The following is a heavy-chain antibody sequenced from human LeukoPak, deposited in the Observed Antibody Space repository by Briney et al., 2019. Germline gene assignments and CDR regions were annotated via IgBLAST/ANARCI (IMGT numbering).Heavy chain of an antibody. J-gene: IGHJ4*02. CDR3: ARLRRNSDRSGFYYYYDN. D-gene: IGHD3-22*01. CDR2: INTVASYI. CDR1: GFTFSSYS. Sequence: GGSLRLSCAASGFTFSSYSFNWVRQAPGKGLEWVSSINTVASYIYYADSVRGRFTISRDNAEDSLWLQMNGLRAEDSAVYYCARLRRNSDRSGFYYYYDNWGQGTLVTVSS. V-gene: IGHV3-21*01.